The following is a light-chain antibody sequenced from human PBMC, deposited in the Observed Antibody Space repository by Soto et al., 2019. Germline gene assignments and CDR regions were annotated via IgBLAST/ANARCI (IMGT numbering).Light chain of an antibody. J-gene: IGKJ5*01. Sequence: EIVLTQSPATLSLSPGERATLSCRASESIITYLGWYQQKPGQAPRPLIYDASNRATGIPARFSGSGSGTEFTLTISSLEPEDSAVYFCQQRSSGVTFGQGTRLEIK. CDR2: DAS. CDR3: QQRSSGVT. V-gene: IGKV3-11*01. CDR1: ESIITY.